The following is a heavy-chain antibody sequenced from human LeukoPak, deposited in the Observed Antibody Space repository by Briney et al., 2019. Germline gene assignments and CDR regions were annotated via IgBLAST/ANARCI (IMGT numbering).Heavy chain of an antibody. D-gene: IGHD3-10*01. CDR3: APPRFDSGRG. Sequence: GGSLRLSCAASGFTLSSFAIPCVREAPGKGLEWVSAISGGSDTTFYADSVKGRFTVSRDNSKNTLYLQMNSLRAEDTAVYYCAPPRFDSGRGWGPGTLVTVSS. CDR1: GFTLSSFA. V-gene: IGHV3-23*01. J-gene: IGHJ4*02. CDR2: ISGGSDTT.